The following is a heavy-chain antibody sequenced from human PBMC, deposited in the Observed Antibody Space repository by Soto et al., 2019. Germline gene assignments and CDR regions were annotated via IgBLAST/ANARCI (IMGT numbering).Heavy chain of an antibody. V-gene: IGHV5-10-1*01. J-gene: IGHJ6*02. CDR1: GYSFISYW. CDR3: ARGTLVSPNYGMDV. D-gene: IGHD6-6*01. CDR2: IDPSDSYT. Sequence: PGESLKISCKGFGYSFISYWISWVRQMPGKGLEWMGRIDPSDSYTNYSAPFQGHVTISADKSISTAYLQGSSLKASDTAMYYCARGTLVSPNYGMDVWGQGTTVTVSS.